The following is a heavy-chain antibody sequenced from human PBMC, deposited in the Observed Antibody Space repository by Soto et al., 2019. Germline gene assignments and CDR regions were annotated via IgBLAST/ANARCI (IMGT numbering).Heavy chain of an antibody. V-gene: IGHV4-34*01. J-gene: IGHJ4*02. Sequence: SETLSLTCAVYGGSFSGYYWSWIRQPPGKGLEWIGEINHSGSTNYNPSLKSRVTISVDTSKNQFSLKLSSVTAADTAVYYCARSAYVFDYWGQGTLVTVSS. D-gene: IGHD3-16*01. CDR3: ARSAYVFDY. CDR1: GGSFSGYY. CDR2: INHSGST.